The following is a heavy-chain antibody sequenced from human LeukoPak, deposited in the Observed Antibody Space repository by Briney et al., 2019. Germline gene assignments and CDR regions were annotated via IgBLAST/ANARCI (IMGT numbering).Heavy chain of an antibody. CDR1: GWSFNDYY. V-gene: IGHV4-34*01. D-gene: IGHD2-2*01. CDR2: INARGDT. CDR3: ARGQVPAARGYNWFDP. J-gene: IGHJ5*02. Sequence: SETLSLTCAVYGWSFNDYYWNWIRQPPGKGLEWIGEINARGDTNSNPSLKSRVTISVDTSKSQFSLRLTSIIAADTAFYYCARGQVPAARGYNWFDPWGQGTLVTVSS.